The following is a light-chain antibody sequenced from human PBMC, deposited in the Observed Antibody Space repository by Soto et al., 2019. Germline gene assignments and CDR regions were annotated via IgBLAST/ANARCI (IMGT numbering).Light chain of an antibody. V-gene: IGKV2-28*01. Sequence: DIVMTQSPLSLPVTPGEPASISCRSSESLHSGANKYLDWYLQKPGQSPQVLIYLGSNRASGVPDRFSGSGSGTDFTLKISRVEAEDVGVYYCMQALQTPYTFGQATRLEIK. CDR3: MQALQTPYT. CDR2: LGS. CDR1: ESLHSGANKY. J-gene: IGKJ5*01.